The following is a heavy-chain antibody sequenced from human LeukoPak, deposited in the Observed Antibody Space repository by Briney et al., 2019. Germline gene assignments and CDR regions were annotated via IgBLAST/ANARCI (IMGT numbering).Heavy chain of an antibody. CDR3: ARVTGYMIEDYFDY. V-gene: IGHV4-59*01. Sequence: SETLSLTCTVSGGSISTYYWTWIRQPPGKGLEWIGYIYYSGSTNYNPSLKSRVTISVDTSKNQFSLKLSSVTAADTAVYYCARVTGYMIEDYFDYRGQGTLVTVSS. J-gene: IGHJ4*02. CDR1: GGSISTYY. D-gene: IGHD3-22*01. CDR2: IYYSGST.